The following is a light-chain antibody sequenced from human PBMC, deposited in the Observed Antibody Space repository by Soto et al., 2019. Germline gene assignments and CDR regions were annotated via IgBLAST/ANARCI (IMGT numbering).Light chain of an antibody. V-gene: IGLV2-8*01. Sequence: QSALTQPPSASGSPGQSVTISCTGTSSDVGNYNYVSWYQQHPGKAPKLMIYEVNKRPSGVPDRFSGSKSGNTASLTVSGLQAEDEADYYCSAYAGNNNDVFGTGTKLTVL. CDR3: SAYAGNNNDV. J-gene: IGLJ1*01. CDR1: SSDVGNYNY. CDR2: EVN.